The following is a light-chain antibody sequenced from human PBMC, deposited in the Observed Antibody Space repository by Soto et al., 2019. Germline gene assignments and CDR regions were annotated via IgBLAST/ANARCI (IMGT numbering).Light chain of an antibody. CDR1: QGIMSY. J-gene: IGKJ5*01. CDR3: HQVNSFPPT. CDR2: AAS. V-gene: IGKV1-9*01. Sequence: DIQLTQSPSFLSASVGDRVTFTCRARQGIMSYLAWYQQKPGKAPKLPIYAASTLLSGVPSRFTGSASGTEFTLTISGLQPEDFATYYCHQVNSFPPTCGQGTRLEIK.